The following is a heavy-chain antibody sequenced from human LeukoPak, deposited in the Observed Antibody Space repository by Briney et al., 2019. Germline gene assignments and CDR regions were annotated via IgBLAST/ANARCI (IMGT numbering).Heavy chain of an antibody. CDR3: ASLSGWFPHNKNWFDP. J-gene: IGHJ5*02. CDR1: GYTFTGYY. D-gene: IGHD2-15*01. Sequence: GASVKVSCKASGYTFTGYYMHWVRQAPGQGLEWMGWINPNSGGTNYAQKFQGRVTMTRDTSISTAYMELSRLRSDDTAVYYCASLSGWFPHNKNWFDPWGQGTLVTVSS. CDR2: INPNSGGT. V-gene: IGHV1-2*02.